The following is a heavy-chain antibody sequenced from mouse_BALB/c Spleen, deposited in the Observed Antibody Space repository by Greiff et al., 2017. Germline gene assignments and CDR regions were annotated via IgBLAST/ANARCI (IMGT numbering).Heavy chain of an antibody. Sequence: VQLQQSGAELVRPGTSVKVSCKASGYAFTNYLIEWVKQRPGQGLEWIGVINPGSGGTNYNEKFKGKAALTADKSSSTAYMQLSSLTSDDSAVYYCTRSLITTVVAPFAYWGQGTLVTVSA. D-gene: IGHD1-1*01. CDR1: GYAFTNYL. V-gene: IGHV1-54*01. J-gene: IGHJ3*01. CDR2: INPGSGGT. CDR3: TRSLITTVVAPFAY.